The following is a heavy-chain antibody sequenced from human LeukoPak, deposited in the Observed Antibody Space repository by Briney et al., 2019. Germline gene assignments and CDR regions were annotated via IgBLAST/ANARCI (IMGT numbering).Heavy chain of an antibody. J-gene: IGHJ1*01. Sequence: PGGSLRLSCAASGFTFSNAWMSWVRQAPGKGLEWVGRIKSKTDGGTTDYVAPVKGRFTISRDDSKNTLYLQMNSLKTEDTAVYYCTTKLYSSGPENYFQHWGQGTLVTVSS. D-gene: IGHD6-19*01. CDR3: TTKLYSSGPENYFQH. CDR1: GFTFSNAW. CDR2: IKSKTDGGTT. V-gene: IGHV3-15*01.